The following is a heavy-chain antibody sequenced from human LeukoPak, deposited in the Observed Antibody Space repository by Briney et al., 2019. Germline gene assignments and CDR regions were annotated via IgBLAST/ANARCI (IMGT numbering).Heavy chain of an antibody. CDR1: GFTFSSYG. V-gene: IGHV3-33*01. Sequence: PGGSLRLSCAASGFTFSSYGMHWVRQAPGKGLEWVAVIWYDGSNKYYADSVKGRFTISRDNSKNTLYLQMNSLRAEDTAVYYCARAAGVRNWFDPWGQGTLVTVSS. CDR3: ARAAGVRNWFDP. J-gene: IGHJ5*02. CDR2: IWYDGSNK.